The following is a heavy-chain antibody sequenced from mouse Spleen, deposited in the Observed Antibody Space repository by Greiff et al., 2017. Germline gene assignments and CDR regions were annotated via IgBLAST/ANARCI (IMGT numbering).Heavy chain of an antibody. CDR2: ISYDGSN. J-gene: IGHJ3*01. CDR3: ARGSWDAWFAY. D-gene: IGHD4-1*01. V-gene: IGHV3-6*01. Sequence: EVQLQESGPGLVKPSQSLSLTCSVTGYSITSGYYWNWIRQFPGNKLEWMGYISYDGSNNYNPSLKNRISITRDTSKNQFFLKLNSVTTEDTATYYCARGSWDAWFAYWGQGTLVTVSA. CDR1: GYSITSGYY.